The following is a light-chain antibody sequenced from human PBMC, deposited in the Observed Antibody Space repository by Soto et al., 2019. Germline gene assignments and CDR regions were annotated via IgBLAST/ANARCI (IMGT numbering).Light chain of an antibody. CDR1: QSVSSY. Sequence: IVLTHSPATLSLSPGERATLSCRASQSVSSYLAWYQQKPGQAPRLLIYDASNRATGIPARFSGSGSGADFTLTISSLEPEDFALYYCQQHINWPLTFGGGTKVDIK. CDR3: QQHINWPLT. CDR2: DAS. J-gene: IGKJ4*01. V-gene: IGKV3-11*01.